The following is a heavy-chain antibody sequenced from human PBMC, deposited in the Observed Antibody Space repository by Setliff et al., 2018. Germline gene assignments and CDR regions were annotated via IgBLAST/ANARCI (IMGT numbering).Heavy chain of an antibody. CDR1: GGAFSSGSYY. V-gene: IGHV4-61*02. J-gene: IGHJ3*01. D-gene: IGHD6-13*01. CDR3: AMGTHSSTWYEIGGFQF. Sequence: SETLSLTCTVSGGAFSSGSYYWSWIRQPAGKGLEWIGLIYSEGSTSYNPSLKSRLTMSVDTSKNQFSLKLTSVTAADTAVYYCAMGTHSSTWYEIGGFQFWGQGTMVTVSS. CDR2: IYSEGST.